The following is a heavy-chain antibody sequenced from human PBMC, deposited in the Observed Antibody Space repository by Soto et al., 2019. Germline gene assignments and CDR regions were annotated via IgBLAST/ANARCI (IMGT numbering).Heavy chain of an antibody. J-gene: IGHJ3*02. V-gene: IGHV1-69*13. Sequence: SVKVSCKASGGTFSSYAISWVRQAPGQGLEWMGGIIPIIGTANYAQKFQGRVTITADESTSTAYMELSSLRSEDTAVYYCASKGALYCTNAFDIWGQGTMVTVSS. CDR1: GGTFSSYA. CDR3: ASKGALYCTNAFDI. CDR2: IIPIIGTA. D-gene: IGHD2-8*01.